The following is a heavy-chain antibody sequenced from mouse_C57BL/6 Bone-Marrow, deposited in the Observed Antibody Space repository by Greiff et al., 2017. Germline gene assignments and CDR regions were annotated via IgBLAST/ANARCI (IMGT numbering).Heavy chain of an antibody. J-gene: IGHJ2*01. Sequence: VQLQQSGAELVRPGASVKLSCTASGFNINDDYMHWVKQRPEQGLEWIGWIDPENGDTEYASKFQGKATITVDTSSNTAYLQLSSLTSEDTAVYYCTTNYYVSSGWGQGTTLTVSS. CDR2: IDPENGDT. CDR1: GFNINDDY. CDR3: TTNYYVSSG. D-gene: IGHD1-1*01. V-gene: IGHV14-4*01.